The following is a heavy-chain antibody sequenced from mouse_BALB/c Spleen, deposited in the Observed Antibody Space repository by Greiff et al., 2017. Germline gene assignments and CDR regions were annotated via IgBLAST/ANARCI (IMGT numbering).Heavy chain of an antibody. D-gene: IGHD4-1*01. CDR2: IYPGNSDT. V-gene: IGHV1-5*01. CDR1: GYTFTSYW. CDR3: TRNWDWFAY. J-gene: IGHJ3*01. Sequence: EVQVVESGTVLARPGASVKMSCKASGYTFTSYWMHWVKQRPGQGLEWIGAIYPGNSDTSYNQKFKGKAKLTAFTSTSTAYMELSSLTNEDSAVYYCTRNWDWFAYWGQGTLVTVSA.